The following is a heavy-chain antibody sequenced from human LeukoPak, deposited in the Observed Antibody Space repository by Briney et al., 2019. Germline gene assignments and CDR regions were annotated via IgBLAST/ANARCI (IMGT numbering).Heavy chain of an antibody. CDR1: GDSISPYY. J-gene: IGHJ6*03. CDR2: IYTSGST. V-gene: IGHV4-4*07. Sequence: SETLSLTCTVSGDSISPYYWSWIRQPAGKGLEWIGRIYTSGSTNYNPSLKSRVTMSVDTSKNQFSLRLRSVTAADTAVYYCARDKYHYYMDVWGKGTTVTISS. CDR3: ARDKYHYYMDV.